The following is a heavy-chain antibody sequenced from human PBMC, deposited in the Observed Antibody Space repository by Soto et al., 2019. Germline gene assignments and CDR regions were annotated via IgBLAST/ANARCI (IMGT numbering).Heavy chain of an antibody. V-gene: IGHV3-9*01. CDR3: AKGPVSVRGGYYRVDYYFDY. Sequence: GGSLRLSCAASGFTFDDYAMHWVRQAPGKGLEWVSGISWNSGSIGYADSVKGRFTISRDNAKNSLYLQMNSLRAEDTALYYCAKGPVSVRGGYYRVDYYFDYWGQGTLVTVSS. J-gene: IGHJ4*02. CDR2: ISWNSGSI. CDR1: GFTFDDYA. D-gene: IGHD3-22*01.